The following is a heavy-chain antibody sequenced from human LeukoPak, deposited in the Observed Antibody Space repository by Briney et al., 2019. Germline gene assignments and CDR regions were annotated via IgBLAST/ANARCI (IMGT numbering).Heavy chain of an antibody. CDR3: ARGPRGMVRGVIIHKNYYFAY. CDR1: GGSFSGYY. Sequence: PSQTLSLTCAVYGGSFSGYYWSWIRQPPGKGLEWIGGINHSGSTNSNPSLKRRVTISVDTSKNQFSLKLSSVTAADTAVYYCARGPRGMVRGVIIHKNYYFAYWGQGTLVTVSS. D-gene: IGHD3-10*01. V-gene: IGHV4-34*01. CDR2: INHSGST. J-gene: IGHJ4*02.